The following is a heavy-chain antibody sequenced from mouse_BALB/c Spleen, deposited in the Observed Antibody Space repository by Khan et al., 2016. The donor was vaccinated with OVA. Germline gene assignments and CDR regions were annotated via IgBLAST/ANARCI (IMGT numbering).Heavy chain of an antibody. CDR2: ISSGGDNT. CDR1: GFTFSSFT. Sequence: EVELVESGGGLVKPGGSLKLSCAASGFTFSSFTMSWVRQTPEKRLEWVASISSGGDNTYYPDIVKGRFTISRDNDKNNLYLHMSSLRSDDTALYYCARSNYGPFAYWGQGTLVTVSA. D-gene: IGHD1-1*02. CDR3: ARSNYGPFAY. V-gene: IGHV5-9*03. J-gene: IGHJ3*01.